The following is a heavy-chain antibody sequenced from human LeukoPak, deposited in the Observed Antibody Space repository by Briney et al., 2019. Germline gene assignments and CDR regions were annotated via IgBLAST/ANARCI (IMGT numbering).Heavy chain of an antibody. J-gene: IGHJ4*02. D-gene: IGHD3-10*01. Sequence: SETLSLTCTVFGGSISSSSHYWGCIRQPPGKGLDWIGTVYDGGSTYYNPSLKGRVTLFVDTSQNQFSLKLTSVTAADTADYYCARRPYYYGSGTFVSRGQGTLVALCS. CDR3: ARRPYYYGSGTFVS. CDR2: VYDGGST. CDR1: GGSISSSSHY. V-gene: IGHV4-39*01.